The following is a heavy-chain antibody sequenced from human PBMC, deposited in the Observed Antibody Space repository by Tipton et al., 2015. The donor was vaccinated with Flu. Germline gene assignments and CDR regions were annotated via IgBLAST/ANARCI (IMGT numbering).Heavy chain of an antibody. D-gene: IGHD7-27*01. CDR2: FYSGGST. CDR1: GFTVSSNY. Sequence: SLRLSCAASGFTVSSNYMSWVRQASGKGLEWVSVFYSGGSTYYADSVKGRFTISRDNSKNTLYLQTNSLRAEDTAVYYCARVISGGMDVWGQGTTVTVSS. V-gene: IGHV3-53*01. CDR3: ARVISGGMDV. J-gene: IGHJ6*02.